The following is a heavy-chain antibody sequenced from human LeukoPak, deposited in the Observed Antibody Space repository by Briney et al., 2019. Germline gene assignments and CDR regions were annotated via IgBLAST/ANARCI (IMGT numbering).Heavy chain of an antibody. CDR2: ISGSGGST. CDR1: GFTFSSYA. Sequence: GGSLRLSCAASGFTFSSYAMSWVRQAPGKGLEWVSAISGSGGSTYYADSAKGRFTISRDNSKNTLYLQMNSLRAEDTAVYYCAKRSRFGELFATAYYYGMDVWGQGTTVTVSS. V-gene: IGHV3-23*01. CDR3: AKRSRFGELFATAYYYGMDV. D-gene: IGHD3-10*01. J-gene: IGHJ6*02.